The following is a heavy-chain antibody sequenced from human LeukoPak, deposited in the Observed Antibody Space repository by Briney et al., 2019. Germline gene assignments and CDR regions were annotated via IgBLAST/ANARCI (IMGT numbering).Heavy chain of an antibody. J-gene: IGHJ1*01. CDR3: ARDHRASRPRYYDISDLDL. D-gene: IGHD3-22*01. Sequence: GRSLRLSCAASGFTFSTYNMHWVRQAPGKGLEWVALISYDGSNKYSADSVKGRFTISRDNSKKTLYLQMNSQKAEDLAEYCCARDHRASRPRYYDISDLDLWGQGTLVTVSS. CDR2: ISYDGSNK. CDR1: GFTFSTYN. V-gene: IGHV3-30*04.